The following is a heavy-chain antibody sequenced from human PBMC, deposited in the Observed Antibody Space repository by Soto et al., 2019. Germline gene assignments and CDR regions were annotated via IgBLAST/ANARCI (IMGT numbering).Heavy chain of an antibody. CDR2: IDPSDSQT. J-gene: IGHJ4*02. V-gene: IGHV5-10-1*01. Sequence: GESLKISCKGSGYSFAGYWITWVRQKRGKGLEWMGRIDPSDSQTYYSPSFRGHVTISVTKSITTVFLQWSSLRASDTAMYYCARQIYDSDTGPNFQYYFDSWGQGTPVTVSS. CDR3: ARQIYDSDTGPNFQYYFDS. CDR1: GYSFAGYW. D-gene: IGHD3-22*01.